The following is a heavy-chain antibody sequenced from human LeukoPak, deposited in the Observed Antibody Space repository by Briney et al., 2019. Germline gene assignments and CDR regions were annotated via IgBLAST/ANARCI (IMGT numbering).Heavy chain of an antibody. D-gene: IGHD6-13*01. CDR3: ARDRKGQQLVFVDY. Sequence: ASVKVSCKASGYTFTGYYIHWVRQAPGQGLEWMGWINPNSGGTNYAQKFQGRVTMTRDTSISTAYMELSRLRSDDTAVYYCARDRKGQQLVFVDYWGQGTLVTVSS. J-gene: IGHJ4*02. CDR1: GYTFTGYY. CDR2: INPNSGGT. V-gene: IGHV1-2*02.